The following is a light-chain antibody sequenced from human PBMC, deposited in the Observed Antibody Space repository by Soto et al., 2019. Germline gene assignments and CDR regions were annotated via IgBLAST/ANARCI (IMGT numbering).Light chain of an antibody. Sequence: EIVLTQYPGTLSLSPGERATLSCRASQSVSSSYLAWYQQKPGQAPRLLIYGASSRATGIPDRFSGSGSGTDFTLTISRLEPEDFAVYYCQQYGSSPFGGGTKVEIK. CDR1: QSVSSSY. CDR2: GAS. J-gene: IGKJ4*01. CDR3: QQYGSSP. V-gene: IGKV3-20*01.